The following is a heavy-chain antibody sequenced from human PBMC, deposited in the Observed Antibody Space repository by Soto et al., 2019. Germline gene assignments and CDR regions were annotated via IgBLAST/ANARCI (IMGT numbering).Heavy chain of an antibody. CDR3: ATLGAAAFDH. CDR1: GYTFTDYY. V-gene: IGHV1-2*02. CDR2: INPNSGGT. D-gene: IGHD3-16*01. Sequence: QVQLVQSGAEVKKPGASVKVSCKASGYTFTDYYIHWVRQAPGQGLECLGWINPNSGGTNYAQKVEGRGTMTRDTSISTAYMGLSRLRFDDTALYFCATLGAAAFDHWGQGTLVTVPS. J-gene: IGHJ4*02.